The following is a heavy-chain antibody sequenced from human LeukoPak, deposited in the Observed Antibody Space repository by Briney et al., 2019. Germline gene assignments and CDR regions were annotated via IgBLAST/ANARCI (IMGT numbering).Heavy chain of an antibody. Sequence: AGRSLRLSCAASGFTFSSYGMHWVRQAPGKGLEWVAVIWYDGSNKYYADSVKGRFTISRDNSKNTLCLRMNSLRAEDTAVYYCASGGVATTSLDYWGQGTLVTVSS. J-gene: IGHJ4*02. D-gene: IGHD5-12*01. CDR1: GFTFSSYG. V-gene: IGHV3-33*01. CDR2: IWYDGSNK. CDR3: ASGGVATTSLDY.